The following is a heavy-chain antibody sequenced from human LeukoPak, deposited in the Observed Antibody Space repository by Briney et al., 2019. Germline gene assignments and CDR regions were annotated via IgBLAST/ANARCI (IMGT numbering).Heavy chain of an antibody. CDR3: ARSVAYGDAYYFDY. J-gene: IGHJ4*02. V-gene: IGHV1-18*01. Sequence: ASVKVSCKASGYTFTSYGISWVRQAPGQGLEWMGWISAYNGNTNYAQKLQGGVTMTTDTSTSTAYMELRSLRSDDTAVYYCARSVAYGDAYYFDYWGQGTLVTVSS. CDR2: ISAYNGNT. D-gene: IGHD4-17*01. CDR1: GYTFTSYG.